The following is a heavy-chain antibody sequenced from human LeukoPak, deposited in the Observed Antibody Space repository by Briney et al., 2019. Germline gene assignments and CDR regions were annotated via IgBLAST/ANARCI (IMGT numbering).Heavy chain of an antibody. D-gene: IGHD1-26*01. Sequence: ASVKVSCKASGYTFTSYYMHWVRQAPGQGLEWMGIINPSGGSTSYAQKFQGRVTMTRDMSTSTVYMELSSLRSEDTAVYYCARGGVVGATTGGDAFDIWGQGTMVTVSS. J-gene: IGHJ3*02. CDR2: INPSGGST. V-gene: IGHV1-46*01. CDR1: GYTFTSYY. CDR3: ARGGVVGATTGGDAFDI.